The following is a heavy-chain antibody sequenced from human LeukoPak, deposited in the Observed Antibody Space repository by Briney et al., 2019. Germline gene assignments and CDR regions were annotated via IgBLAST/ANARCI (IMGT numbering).Heavy chain of an antibody. J-gene: IGHJ4*02. CDR3: ARGSLFFWSGYFSY. CDR2: INHSGST. D-gene: IGHD3-3*01. V-gene: IGHV4-34*01. Sequence: PSETLSLTCAVYGGSFSGYYWGWIRQPPGKGLEWIGEINHSGSTNYNPSLKSRVTISVDTSKNQFSLKLSSVTAADTAVYYCARGSLFFWSGYFSYWGQGTLVTVSS. CDR1: GGSFSGYY.